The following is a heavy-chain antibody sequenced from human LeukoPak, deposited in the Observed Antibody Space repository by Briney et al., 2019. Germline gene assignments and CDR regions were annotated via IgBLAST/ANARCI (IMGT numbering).Heavy chain of an antibody. Sequence: PGGSLRLSCAASGFTVSSNYMSWVRQAPGKGLEWVSAISGSGGSTYYADSVKGRSTISRDNSKNTLYLQMNSLRAEDTAVYYCAKTFQWYYMDVWGKGTTVTISS. CDR1: GFTVSSNY. D-gene: IGHD2-8*01. CDR2: ISGSGGST. CDR3: AKTFQWYYMDV. J-gene: IGHJ6*03. V-gene: IGHV3-23*01.